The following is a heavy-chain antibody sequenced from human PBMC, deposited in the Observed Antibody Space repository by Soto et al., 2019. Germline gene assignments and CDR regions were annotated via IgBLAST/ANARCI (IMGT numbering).Heavy chain of an antibody. D-gene: IGHD6-13*01. CDR1: GGSVSDSGSF. Sequence: QMQLQESGPGLVKPSETLSLTCSVSGGSVSDSGSFWGWIRQPPGKGLEWIGTIYYSGSAYYNTSLKSRVSMSVDTSKNQFSLKLISVTAADTAVDFCARRIAASGAFDPWGQGTLVTVSS. CDR2: IYYSGSA. J-gene: IGHJ5*02. V-gene: IGHV4-39*01. CDR3: ARRIAASGAFDP.